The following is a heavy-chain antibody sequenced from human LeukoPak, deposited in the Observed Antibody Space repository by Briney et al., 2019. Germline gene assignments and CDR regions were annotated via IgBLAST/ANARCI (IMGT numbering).Heavy chain of an antibody. D-gene: IGHD6-19*01. V-gene: IGHV4-39*01. CDR1: VVSISSSSYY. CDR3: ARGRSDQRYSSGWSVIDY. J-gene: IGHJ4*02. Sequence: SETLSLTCDVSVVSISSSSYYWGWIRQPPGKGLEWIGSIFYSGSTYYNPSLKSRVTISVDTSKNQFSLKLSSVTAADTAVYYCARGRSDQRYSSGWSVIDYWGQGTLVTVSS. CDR2: IFYSGST.